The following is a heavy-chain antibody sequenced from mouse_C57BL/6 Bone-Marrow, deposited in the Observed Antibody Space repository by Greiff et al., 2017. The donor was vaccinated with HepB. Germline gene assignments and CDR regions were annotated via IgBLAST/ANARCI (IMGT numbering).Heavy chain of an antibody. CDR2: ISSGGDYI. CDR3: TRGTVDY. V-gene: IGHV5-9-1*02. D-gene: IGHD3-3*01. Sequence: EVKLVESGEGLVKPGGSLKLSCAASGFTFSSYAMSWVRQTPEKRLEWVAYISSGGDYIYYADTVKGRFTISRDNAMNTLYLQMSSMKSEDTAMYYCTRGTVDYWGQGTTLTVSS. J-gene: IGHJ2*01. CDR1: GFTFSSYA.